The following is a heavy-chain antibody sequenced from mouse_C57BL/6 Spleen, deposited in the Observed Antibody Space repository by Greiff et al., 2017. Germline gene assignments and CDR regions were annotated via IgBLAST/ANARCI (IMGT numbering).Heavy chain of an antibody. CDR3: ARANWVFAY. CDR1: GFTFSSYA. D-gene: IGHD4-1*01. V-gene: IGHV5-4*01. J-gene: IGHJ3*01. Sequence: EVQLVESGGGLVKPGGSLKLSCAASGFTFSSYAMSWVRQTPEKRLEWVATISDGGSYTYYPDNVKGRFTISRDNAKNTLYLQMSHLKSEDTAMYYCARANWVFAYWGQGTLVTVSA. CDR2: ISDGGSYT.